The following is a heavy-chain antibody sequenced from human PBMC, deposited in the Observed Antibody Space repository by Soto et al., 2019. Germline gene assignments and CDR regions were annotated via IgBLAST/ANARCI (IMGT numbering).Heavy chain of an antibody. CDR2: IYYSGST. V-gene: IGHV4-39*01. J-gene: IGHJ6*02. Sequence: LETLSPTFTVSGGSISGSSYYWGWIRQPPGKGLEWIGNIYYSGSTYHHPSLNSRVTISVDTSKNQFSMKLSSVTAADRAVYYCVRPRITYTGYDYAYYYYGMDVWGQGTTVT. CDR3: VRPRITYTGYDYAYYYYGMDV. D-gene: IGHD5-12*01. CDR1: GGSISGSSYY.